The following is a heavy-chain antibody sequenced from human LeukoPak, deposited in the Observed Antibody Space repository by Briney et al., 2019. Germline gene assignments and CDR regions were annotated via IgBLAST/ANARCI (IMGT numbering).Heavy chain of an antibody. CDR1: GGTFSSYA. Sequence: SVKVSCKASGGTFSSYAISWVRQAPGQGLEWMGGIIPIFGTANYAQKFQGRVTITTDESTSTAYMELSSLRSEDTAVYYCARVIAYYYYMDVWGKGTTVTVSS. V-gene: IGHV1-69*05. CDR2: IIPIFGTA. J-gene: IGHJ6*03. CDR3: ARVIAYYYYMDV.